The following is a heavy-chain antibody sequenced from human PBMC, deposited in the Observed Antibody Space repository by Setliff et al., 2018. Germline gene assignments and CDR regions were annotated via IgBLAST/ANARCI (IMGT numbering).Heavy chain of an antibody. D-gene: IGHD3-22*01. CDR1: GGTFSNED. Sequence: SVKVSCKASGGTFSNEDISWVRQAPGQGLEWMGGIIPIVGTTNYAQRFQGRVTITRDTSTSTDYMELRSLRSDDTAVYYCASDRKEVVISPSQAAFDIWGQGTMVTVSS. CDR3: ASDRKEVVISPSQAAFDI. V-gene: IGHV1-69*05. CDR2: IIPIVGTT. J-gene: IGHJ3*02.